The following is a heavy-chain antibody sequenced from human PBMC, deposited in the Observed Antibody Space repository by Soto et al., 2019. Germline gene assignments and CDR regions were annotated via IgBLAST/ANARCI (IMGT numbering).Heavy chain of an antibody. CDR3: ARDPQYSTTSQVFDS. CDR1: GYTFTTYA. J-gene: IGHJ4*02. D-gene: IGHD6-6*01. V-gene: IGHV1-18*01. CDR2: ISTYNGNT. Sequence: QVQLVQSGAEVKKPGASVKVSCKASGYTFTTYAISWVRQAPGQGLEWMGRISTYNGNTKYAQKLQGRVTMTTDTSTSTADMELRSLRSDDTAVYCCARDPQYSTTSQVFDSWGQGTLVTVSS.